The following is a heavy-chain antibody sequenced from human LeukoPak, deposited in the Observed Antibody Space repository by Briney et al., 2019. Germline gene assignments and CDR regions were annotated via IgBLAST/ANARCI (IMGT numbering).Heavy chain of an antibody. J-gene: IGHJ4*02. V-gene: IGHV4-31*03. CDR2: IYYSGST. CDR3: ARVVRSSGYLDY. D-gene: IGHD3-22*01. CDR1: GGSISSGGYY. Sequence: SETLSLTCTVSGGSISSGGYYWSWIRQHPGKGLEWIGYIYYSGSTYYNPSLKSRVTISVDTSKNQFSLKLSSVTAADTAAYYCARVVRSSGYLDYWGQGTLVTVSS.